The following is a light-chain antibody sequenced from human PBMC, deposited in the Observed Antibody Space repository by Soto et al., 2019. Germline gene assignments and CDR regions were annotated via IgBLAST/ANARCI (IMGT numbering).Light chain of an antibody. Sequence: LTQSPPSLSVSPVDRATLSCRASQGVSSSLAWYHQQPGKAPKLLIYAATTLQSGVPSRFSGSGSGTDFTLTINSLQPEDFATYYCQQLHSYPFTFGQGTRLEIK. J-gene: IGKJ5*01. CDR2: AAT. CDR1: QGVSSS. CDR3: QQLHSYPFT. V-gene: IGKV1-9*01.